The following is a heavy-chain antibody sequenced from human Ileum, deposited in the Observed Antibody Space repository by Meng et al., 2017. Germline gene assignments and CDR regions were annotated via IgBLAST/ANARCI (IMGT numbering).Heavy chain of an antibody. CDR1: GFTFSTQE. CDR3: VGGWGAT. J-gene: IGHJ5*02. V-gene: IGHV3-48*03. CDR2: ISGSGATI. D-gene: IGHD3-16*01. Sequence: GGSLRLSCAASGFTFSTQEMSWVRQAPGKGLEWVAYISGSGATISYIDSVKGRFTISRDNAKDSLSLQMNSVRVENTAIYYCVGGWGATWGQGTLVTVSS.